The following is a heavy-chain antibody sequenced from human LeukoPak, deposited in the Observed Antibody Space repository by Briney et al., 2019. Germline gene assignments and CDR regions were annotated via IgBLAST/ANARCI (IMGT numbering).Heavy chain of an antibody. CDR1: GGSISSYY. CDR3: ARGRGPYYDSSGYYRDAFDI. D-gene: IGHD3-22*01. Sequence: PSETLSLTCTVSGGSISSYYWSWIRQPPGKGLEWSGYIYYSGSTNYNPSLKSRVTISVATSKNQFSLKLSSVTAADTAVYYCARGRGPYYDSSGYYRDAFDIWGQGTMVTVSS. V-gene: IGHV4-59*01. J-gene: IGHJ3*02. CDR2: IYYSGST.